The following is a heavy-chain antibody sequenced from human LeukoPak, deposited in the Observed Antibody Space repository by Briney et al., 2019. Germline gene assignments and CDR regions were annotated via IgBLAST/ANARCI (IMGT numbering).Heavy chain of an antibody. J-gene: IGHJ5*02. V-gene: IGHV1-46*01. CDR3: ARGMRTGYSSSWANSEFDP. Sequence: ASVTVSCKASGYTFTSYYMHWVRQAPGQGLEWMGIINPSGGSTSYAQKFQGRVTMTRDMSTSTVYMELSSLRSEDTAVYYCARGMRTGYSSSWANSEFDPWGQGTLVTVSS. D-gene: IGHD6-13*01. CDR1: GYTFTSYY. CDR2: INPSGGST.